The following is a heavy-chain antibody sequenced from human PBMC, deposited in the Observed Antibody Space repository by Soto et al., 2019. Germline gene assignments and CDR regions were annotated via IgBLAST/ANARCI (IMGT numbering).Heavy chain of an antibody. CDR1: GFTFSDYY. Sequence: TGGSLILSCAASGFTFSDYYMSWIRQAPGKGLEWVAVVSHDGRNTHYADSVKGRFTISRDSSKNTVSLEMTSLRAEDTAVYYCATGGRQWLVTSDFNYWRQGALDPVSS. J-gene: IGHJ4*02. V-gene: IGHV3-30*03. CDR3: ATGGRQWLVTSDFNY. CDR2: VSHDGRNT. D-gene: IGHD6-19*01.